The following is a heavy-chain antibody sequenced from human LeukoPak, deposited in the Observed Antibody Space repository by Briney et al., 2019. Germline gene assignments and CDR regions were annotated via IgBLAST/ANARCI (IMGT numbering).Heavy chain of an antibody. D-gene: IGHD3-22*01. J-gene: IGHJ4*02. V-gene: IGHV1-46*01. Sequence: ASVKVSCKASGYTFTSYYMHWVRQAPGQGLEWMGIINPSGGSTSYAQKFQGRVTMTRDMSTSTVYMELSSLRSEDTAVYYCARGLSARTYYYDSSGTYYFDYWGQGTLVTVSS. CDR3: ARGLSARTYYYDSSGTYYFDY. CDR1: GYTFTSYY. CDR2: INPSGGST.